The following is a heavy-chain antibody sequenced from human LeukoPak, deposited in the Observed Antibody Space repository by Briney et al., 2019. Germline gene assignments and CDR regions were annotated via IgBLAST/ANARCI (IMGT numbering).Heavy chain of an antibody. D-gene: IGHD1-26*01. Sequence: SETLSPTCTVSGGSISSDYWSWIRQSPGKGLEWIANIYYSGSTNYNPSLKSRVTISIDTSKNQFSLKLNSVTAADTAVYYCARVVEFSNYWFDPWGHGTLVTVSS. CDR3: ARVVEFSNYWFDP. J-gene: IGHJ5*02. V-gene: IGHV4-59*01. CDR1: GGSISSDY. CDR2: IYYSGST.